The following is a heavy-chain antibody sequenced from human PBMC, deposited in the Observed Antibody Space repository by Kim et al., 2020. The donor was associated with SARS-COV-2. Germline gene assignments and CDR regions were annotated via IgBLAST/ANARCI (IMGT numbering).Heavy chain of an antibody. CDR1: GYTFTSYG. CDR3: ARDGALYYDFWSGYLGGWPENWFDP. CDR2: ISAYNGNT. J-gene: IGHJ5*02. V-gene: IGHV1-18*04. Sequence: ASVKVSCKASGYTFTSYGISWVRQAPGQGLEWMGWISAYNGNTNYAQKLQGRVTMTTDTSTSTAYMELRSLRSDDTAVYYCARDGALYYDFWSGYLGGWPENWFDPWGQGTLVTVSS. D-gene: IGHD3-3*01.